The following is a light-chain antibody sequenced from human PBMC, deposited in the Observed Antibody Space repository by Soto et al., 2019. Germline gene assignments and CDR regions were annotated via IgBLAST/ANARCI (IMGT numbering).Light chain of an antibody. CDR3: QQYAASPRT. J-gene: IGKJ1*01. Sequence: EDELTQSPGTMSLSPRERATLSCRASQSVSNNCLAWYQHKPGQAPRLLIYGASNRAPGIPDRFSGSGSGPDFTLTISRLEPEDFAVYYCQQYAASPRTFGQGTLVEVK. CDR1: QSVSNNC. V-gene: IGKV3-20*01. CDR2: GAS.